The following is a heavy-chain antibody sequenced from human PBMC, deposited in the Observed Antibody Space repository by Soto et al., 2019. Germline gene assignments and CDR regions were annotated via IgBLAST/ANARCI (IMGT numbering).Heavy chain of an antibody. CDR3: ARDTEYQLFSSYYYYGMDV. V-gene: IGHV1-46*01. CDR1: GYTFTSYY. D-gene: IGHD2-2*01. J-gene: IGHJ6*02. CDR2: INPSGGST. Sequence: GASVKVSCKASGYTFTSYYMHWVRQAPGQGLEWMGIINPSGGSTSYAQKFQGRVTMTRDTSTSTVYMELSSLRSEDTAVYYCARDTEYQLFSSYYYYGMDVWGQGTTVTVSS.